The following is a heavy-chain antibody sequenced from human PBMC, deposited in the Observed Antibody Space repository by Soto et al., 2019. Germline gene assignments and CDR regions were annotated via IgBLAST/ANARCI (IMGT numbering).Heavy chain of an antibody. CDR1: GFTFSSYW. CDR3: ARRGPYYDILTGYPHDAFDI. Sequence: RRLSCAASGFTFSSYWMSWVRQAPGKGLEWVANIKQDGSEKYYVDSVKGRFTISRDNAKNSLYLQMNSLRAEGTAVYYCARRGPYYDILTGYPHDAFDIWGQGTMVTVSS. V-gene: IGHV3-7*01. CDR2: IKQDGSEK. D-gene: IGHD3-9*01. J-gene: IGHJ3*02.